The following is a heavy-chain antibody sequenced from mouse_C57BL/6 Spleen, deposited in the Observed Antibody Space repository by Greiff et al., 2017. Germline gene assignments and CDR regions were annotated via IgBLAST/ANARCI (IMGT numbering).Heavy chain of an antibody. CDR2: INPNNGGT. J-gene: IGHJ2*01. Sequence: EVQLQQSGPELVKPGASVKISCKASGYTFTDYYMNWVKQSHGKSLEWIGDINPNNGGTSYNQKFKGKATLTVDKSSSTAYMELRSLTSEDSAVYYCARGNWNLLFDYWGQGTTLTVSS. CDR1: GYTFTDYY. CDR3: ARGNWNLLFDY. V-gene: IGHV1-26*01. D-gene: IGHD4-1*01.